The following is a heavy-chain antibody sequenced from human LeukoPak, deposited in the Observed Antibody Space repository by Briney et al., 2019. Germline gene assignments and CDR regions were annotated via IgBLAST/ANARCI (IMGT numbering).Heavy chain of an antibody. CDR2: IYYSGST. D-gene: IGHD1-26*01. CDR3: ARHEYSGSYYGLSWFDP. V-gene: IGHV4-39*01. Sequence: PSETLSLTCTVSGGSISSSGYYWGWIRQPPGKGLEWIASIYYSGSTYYNPSLRSRVTISVDTSKNQLSLKLSSLTAADTAVYYCARHEYSGSYYGLSWFDPWGQGTLVTVSS. CDR1: GGSISSSGYY. J-gene: IGHJ5*02.